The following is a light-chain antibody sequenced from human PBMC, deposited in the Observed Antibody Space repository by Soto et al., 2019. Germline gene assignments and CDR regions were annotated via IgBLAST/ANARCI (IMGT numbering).Light chain of an antibody. CDR2: GAS. CDR3: QEYDNWPPWT. CDR1: QSVRHN. J-gene: IGKJ1*01. Sequence: TVMTQSPATLSVSLGERVTLSCRASQSVRHNLAWYQQKPGQAPRLLIYGASTRATDTPARFSGSGSGTEFTLTISGLQSEDFAVYYCQEYDNWPPWTFGQGTKVDIK. V-gene: IGKV3-15*01.